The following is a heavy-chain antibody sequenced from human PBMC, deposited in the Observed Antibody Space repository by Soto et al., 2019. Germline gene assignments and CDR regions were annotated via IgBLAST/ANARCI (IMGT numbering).Heavy chain of an antibody. CDR3: AGGLKWLVPNGWFDP. Sequence: QVQLQQWGAGLLKPSETLSLTCAVYGGSFSGYYWSWIRQPPGKGLEWIGEINHSGSTNYNPSLKRRVTLTVDTSTHHFSLKLSSVTAADTAVYYCAGGLKWLVPNGWFDPWGQGTLVTVSS. J-gene: IGHJ5*02. D-gene: IGHD6-19*01. CDR1: GGSFSGYY. CDR2: INHSGST. V-gene: IGHV4-34*01.